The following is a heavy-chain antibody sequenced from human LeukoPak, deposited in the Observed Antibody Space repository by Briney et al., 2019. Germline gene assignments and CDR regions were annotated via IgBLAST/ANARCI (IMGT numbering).Heavy chain of an antibody. CDR2: ISYDGSNK. J-gene: IGHJ4*02. D-gene: IGHD1-20*01. CDR3: AKAGNAHNWNHFDQ. V-gene: IGHV3-30*18. CDR1: GFTFSNYG. Sequence: GGSLRLSCAGSGFTFSNYGMHWVRQAPGKGLEWVTLISYDGSNKYYADSVKGRFTISRDNSRNTLYLQMNSLRAEDTAVYYCAKAGNAHNWNHFDQWGQGTLVTASS.